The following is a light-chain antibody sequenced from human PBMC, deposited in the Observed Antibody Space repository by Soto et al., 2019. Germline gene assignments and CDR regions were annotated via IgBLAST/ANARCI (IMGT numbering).Light chain of an antibody. Sequence: DVKMTQSPSTLSASVVDTFTITFLASQTISGWLAWYQQRPGKAPNLLIFDASTLESGVPSRFSGSGSGTTFTLTISSLQSDDFATYYCLQYNGYYRTFGQGTKVDIK. J-gene: IGKJ1*01. CDR2: DAS. CDR1: QTISGW. CDR3: LQYNGYYRT. V-gene: IGKV1-5*01.